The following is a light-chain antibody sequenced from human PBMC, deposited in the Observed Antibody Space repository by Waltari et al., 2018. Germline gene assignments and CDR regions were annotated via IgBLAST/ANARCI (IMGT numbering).Light chain of an antibody. V-gene: IGLV1-40*01. J-gene: IGLJ1*01. Sequence: QSVLTQPPSVSGAPGQRVTISCTGSSSTIGAGYDVHWYQQLPGTAPKLLIYGNSNRPSGVPDRFSGSKSGTSASLAIAGLQAEDEGDYYCQSYDSSLSVFGTGTKVTVL. CDR2: GNS. CDR3: QSYDSSLSV. CDR1: SSTIGAGYD.